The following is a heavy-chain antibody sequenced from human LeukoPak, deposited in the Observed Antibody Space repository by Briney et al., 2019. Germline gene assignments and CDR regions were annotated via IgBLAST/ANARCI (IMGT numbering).Heavy chain of an antibody. CDR3: AEGLVGYCSGGSCYEDY. Sequence: PGGSLRLSCAASGFTFSSYAMSWVRQAPGKGLEWVSAISGSGGSTYYADSVKGRFTISRDNSKNTLYLQMNSLRAEDTAVYYCAEGLVGYCSGGSCYEDYWGQGTLVTVSS. J-gene: IGHJ4*02. D-gene: IGHD2-15*01. CDR1: GFTFSSYA. CDR2: ISGSGGST. V-gene: IGHV3-23*01.